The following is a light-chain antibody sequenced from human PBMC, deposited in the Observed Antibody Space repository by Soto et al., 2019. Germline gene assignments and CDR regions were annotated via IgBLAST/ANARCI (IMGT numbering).Light chain of an antibody. J-gene: IGKJ5*01. CDR2: GSS. CDR3: QQYGSSPIT. CDR1: QSITSSY. Sequence: EIVLTQSPGTLSLSPGERATLSYRASQSITSSYLAWYQQKPGQAPRLLIYGSSSRATGIPDRFSGSGSGTDFTLTISRLEPEDFAVYYCQQYGSSPITFGQGTRLEIK. V-gene: IGKV3-20*01.